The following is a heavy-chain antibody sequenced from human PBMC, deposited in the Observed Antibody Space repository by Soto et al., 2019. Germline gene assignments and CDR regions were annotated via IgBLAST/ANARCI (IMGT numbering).Heavy chain of an antibody. J-gene: IGHJ3*02. D-gene: IGHD4-17*01. Sequence: ASVKVSCKASGYTFTSCYMHWVRQAPGQGLEWMGIINPSGGSTSYAQKFQGRVTMTRDTSTSTVYMELSSLRSEDTAVYYCARRSTVGAFDIWGQGTMVTVSS. CDR3: ARRSTVGAFDI. CDR2: INPSGGST. CDR1: GYTFTSCY. V-gene: IGHV1-46*03.